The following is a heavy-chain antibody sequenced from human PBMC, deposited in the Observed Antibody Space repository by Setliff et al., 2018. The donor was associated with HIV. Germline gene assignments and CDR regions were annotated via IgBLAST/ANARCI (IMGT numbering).Heavy chain of an antibody. V-gene: IGHV1-2*02. CDR3: ARGGGGGLRLGELSSYDAFDI. CDR2: INPNSGGT. CDR1: GYTFTGYY. J-gene: IGHJ3*02. D-gene: IGHD3-16*02. Sequence: ASVKVSCKASGYTFTGYYMHWVRQAPGQGLEWMGWINPNSGGTNYAQKFQGRVTMTRDTSISTAYMVLSRLRSDDPAVYDCARGGGGGLRLGELSSYDAFDIWG.